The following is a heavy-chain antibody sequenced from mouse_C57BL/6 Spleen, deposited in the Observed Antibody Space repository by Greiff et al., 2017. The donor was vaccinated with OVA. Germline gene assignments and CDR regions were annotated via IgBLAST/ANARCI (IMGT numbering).Heavy chain of an antibody. J-gene: IGHJ4*01. CDR3: ARRDYYGFYAMDY. Sequence: QVQLKESGPELVKPGASVKISCKASGYAFSSSWMNWVKQRPGKGLEWIGRIYPGDGDTNYNGKFKGKATLTADKSSSTAYMQLSSLTSEDSAVYFCARRDYYGFYAMDYWGQGTSVTVSS. V-gene: IGHV1-82*01. CDR2: IYPGDGDT. D-gene: IGHD1-1*01. CDR1: GYAFSSSW.